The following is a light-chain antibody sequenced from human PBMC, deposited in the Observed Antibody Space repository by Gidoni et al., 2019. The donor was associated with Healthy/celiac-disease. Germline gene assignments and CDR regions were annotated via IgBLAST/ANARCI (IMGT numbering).Light chain of an antibody. J-gene: IGLJ1*01. CDR3: NSRDSSGNPHYV. CDR1: SLRSYY. CDR2: GKN. V-gene: IGLV3-19*01. Sequence: SSELTQDPAVSVALGQTVRITCQGDSLRSYYASWYQLKPGQAPVLVIYGKNNRPSGIPDRFSGSSSGNTASLTITGAQAEDEADYYCNSRDSSGNPHYVFGTGTKVTVL.